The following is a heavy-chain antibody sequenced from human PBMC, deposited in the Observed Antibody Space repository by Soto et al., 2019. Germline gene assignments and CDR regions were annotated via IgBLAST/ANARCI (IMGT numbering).Heavy chain of an antibody. Sequence: SETLSLTCTVSGGSISSGDYYWSWIRQPPGKGLEWIGYIYYSGSTYYNPSLKSRVTISVDTSKNQFSLKLSSVTAADTAVYYCARTMVRGVIEFDYWGQGTLVTVSS. CDR2: IYYSGST. J-gene: IGHJ4*02. D-gene: IGHD3-10*01. CDR3: ARTMVRGVIEFDY. CDR1: GGSISSGDYY. V-gene: IGHV4-30-4*01.